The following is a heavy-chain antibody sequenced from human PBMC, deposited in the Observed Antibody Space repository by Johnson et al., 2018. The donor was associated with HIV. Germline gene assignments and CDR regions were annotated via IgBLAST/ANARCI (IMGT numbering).Heavy chain of an antibody. V-gene: IGHV3-9*01. CDR2: IGWNSGSI. D-gene: IGHD1-26*01. CDR3: ASAGSLYAFDI. J-gene: IGHJ3*02. Sequence: VQLVESGGGVVQPGRSLRLSCAASGFTFSSYDMHWVRQAPGKGLEWVSGIGWNSGSIDYADSVKGRFSISRDNAKNSLYLQMNSLRAEDTALYYCASAGSLYAFDIWGQGTMVTVSS. CDR1: GFTFSSYD.